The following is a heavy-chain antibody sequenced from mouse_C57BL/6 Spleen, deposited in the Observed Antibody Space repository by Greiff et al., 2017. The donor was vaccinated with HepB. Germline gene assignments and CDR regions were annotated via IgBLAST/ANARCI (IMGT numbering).Heavy chain of an antibody. V-gene: IGHV1-82*01. CDR3: AIVAHPYYAMDY. CDR2: IYTGDGDT. CDR1: GYAFSSSW. D-gene: IGHD1-1*01. Sequence: QVQLQQSGPELVKPGASVKISCKASGYAFSSSWMNWVKQRPGKGLEWIGRIYTGDGDTNYNGKFKGKATLTADKASSTAYMQLSSLTSEDSAVYFCAIVAHPYYAMDYWGQGTSVTVSS. J-gene: IGHJ4*01.